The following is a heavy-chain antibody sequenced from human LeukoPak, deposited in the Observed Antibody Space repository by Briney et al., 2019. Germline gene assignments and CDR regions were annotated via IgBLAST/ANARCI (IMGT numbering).Heavy chain of an antibody. Sequence: GGSLRLSCAASGFTFDDYAMHWVRQAPGKGLEWVSLISGDGGSTYYADSVKGRFTISRDNSKNSLDLQMNNLRTEDTGLYYCAKGGSGWHVDYWGQGTLVTVSS. CDR2: ISGDGGST. J-gene: IGHJ4*02. CDR1: GFTFDDYA. V-gene: IGHV3-43*02. D-gene: IGHD6-19*01. CDR3: AKGGSGWHVDY.